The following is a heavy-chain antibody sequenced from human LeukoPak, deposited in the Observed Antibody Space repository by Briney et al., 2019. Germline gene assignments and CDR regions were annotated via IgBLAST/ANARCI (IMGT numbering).Heavy chain of an antibody. V-gene: IGHV4-59*08. J-gene: IGHJ4*02. CDR3: ARIAAAGTGY. CDR1: GGSISSYY. CDR2: IYYSGST. Sequence: RSETLSLTCTVSGGSISSYYWSWIRQPPGKGLEWIGYIYYSGSTNYNPSLKCRVTISVDTSKNQFSLKLSSVTAADTAVYYCARIAAAGTGYWGQGTLVTVSS. D-gene: IGHD6-13*01.